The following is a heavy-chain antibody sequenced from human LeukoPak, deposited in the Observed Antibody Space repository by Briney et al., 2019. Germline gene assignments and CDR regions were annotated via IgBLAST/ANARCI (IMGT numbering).Heavy chain of an antibody. Sequence: ASVKVSCKASGYTFTSYGISWVRQAPGQGLEWMGWISAYNGNTNYAQKLQGRVTMSTDTSTSTAYMELRSLRSDDTAVYYCARDRGSGWSYYFDYWGQGTLVTVSS. CDR3: ARDRGSGWSYYFDY. J-gene: IGHJ4*02. CDR2: ISAYNGNT. D-gene: IGHD6-19*01. CDR1: GYTFTSYG. V-gene: IGHV1-18*01.